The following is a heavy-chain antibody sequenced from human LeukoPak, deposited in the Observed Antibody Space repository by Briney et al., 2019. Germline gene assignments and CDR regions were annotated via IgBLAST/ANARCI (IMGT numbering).Heavy chain of an antibody. CDR3: AKDTDGAAAGTTWGH. J-gene: IGHJ4*02. Sequence: GGSLRLSCAASGFTFNDYYMSWIRQAPGKGLEWVSYISSSGSTIYYADSVKGRFTISRDNAKNSLYLQMNSLRAEDTALYYCAKDTDGAAAGTTWGHWGQGTLVTVSS. CDR2: ISSSGSTI. D-gene: IGHD6-13*01. V-gene: IGHV3-11*01. CDR1: GFTFNDYY.